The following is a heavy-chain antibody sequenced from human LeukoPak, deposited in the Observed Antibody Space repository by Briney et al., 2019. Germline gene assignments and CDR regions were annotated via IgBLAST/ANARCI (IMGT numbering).Heavy chain of an antibody. CDR1: GYSISSGYS. D-gene: IGHD2-2*01. Sequence: PSETLSLTWAVYGYSISSGYSWGGIRQPPGKGREWIGSIYHSGSTYYNPSLKIRVTISGDTSKNQFSLKLSAVTSADTAVDYCARTRREYQLLSFDYWGQGTLVTVSS. CDR2: IYHSGST. J-gene: IGHJ4*02. CDR3: ARTRREYQLLSFDY. V-gene: IGHV4-38-2*01.